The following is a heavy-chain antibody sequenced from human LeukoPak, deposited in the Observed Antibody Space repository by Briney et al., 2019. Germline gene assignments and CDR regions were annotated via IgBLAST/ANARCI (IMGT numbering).Heavy chain of an antibody. V-gene: IGHV3-33*01. D-gene: IGHD5-12*01. Sequence: GGSLRLSCAASGFTFSSYGMHWVRQAPGKGLEWVAVIWYDGSNKYYADSVKGRFTISRDNSKNTLYLQMNSLRAEDTAVYYCARVLGVVALSYGMDVWGQGTTVTVSS. CDR3: ARVLGVVALSYGMDV. CDR1: GFTFSSYG. J-gene: IGHJ6*02. CDR2: IWYDGSNK.